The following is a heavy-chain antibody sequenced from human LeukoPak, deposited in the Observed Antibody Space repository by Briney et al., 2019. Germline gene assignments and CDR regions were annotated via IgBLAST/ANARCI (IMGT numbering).Heavy chain of an antibody. V-gene: IGHV2-5*02. CDR2: IYWDDDK. J-gene: IGHJ4*02. D-gene: IGHD2-8*02. CDR1: GFSLSNSGVG. CDR3: AHRRRGGLYFDY. Sequence: SGPTLVKPTQTLTLTCTFSGFSLSNSGVGVGWIRQPPGKALEWLALIYWDDDKRYSPSLKTRLTITKDTSKNQVVLTMTNMDPVDTATYYCAHRRRGGLYFDYWGQGTLVTVSS.